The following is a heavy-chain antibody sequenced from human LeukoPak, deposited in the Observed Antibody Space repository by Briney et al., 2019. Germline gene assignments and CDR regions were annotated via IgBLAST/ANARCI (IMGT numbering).Heavy chain of an antibody. V-gene: IGHV1-69*13. CDR3: ARGGTSFLPIAAAGTAFDI. J-gene: IGHJ3*02. CDR1: GGTFSSYA. D-gene: IGHD6-13*01. Sequence: SVKVSCKASGGTFSSYAISWVRQAPGQGLGWMGGIIPIFGTANYAQKFQGRVTITADESTSTAYMELSSLRSEDTAVYYCARGGTSFLPIAAAGTAFDIWGQGTTVTVSS. CDR2: IIPIFGTA.